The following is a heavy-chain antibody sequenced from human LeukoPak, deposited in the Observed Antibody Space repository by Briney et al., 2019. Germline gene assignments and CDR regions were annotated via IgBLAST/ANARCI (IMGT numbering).Heavy chain of an antibody. CDR1: GYSFNSYW. CDR3: ARQDRTYDFYYYMDV. Sequence: GESLKISCRASGYSFNSYWIGWVRQMPGKGLEWMGIIYPGDSDTRYSPSFQGHVTISADKSINTAYPQWSRLKASDTAMYYCARQDRTYDFYYYMDVWGSGTTVTVSS. CDR2: IYPGDSDT. J-gene: IGHJ6*03. V-gene: IGHV5-51*01.